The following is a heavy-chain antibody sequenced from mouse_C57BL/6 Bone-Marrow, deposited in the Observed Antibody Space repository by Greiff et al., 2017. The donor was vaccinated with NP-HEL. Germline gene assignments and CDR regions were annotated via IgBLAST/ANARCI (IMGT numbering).Heavy chain of an antibody. CDR3: ARSVVTTRGLAY. Sequence: QVQLKQPGTELVKPGASVKLSCKASGYTFTSYWMHWVKQRPGQGLEWIGNINPSNGGTNYNEKFKSKATLTVDKSSSTAYMQLSSLTSEDSAVYYCARSVVTTRGLAYWGQGTLVTVSA. CDR2: INPSNGGT. V-gene: IGHV1-53*01. D-gene: IGHD2-2*01. J-gene: IGHJ3*01. CDR1: GYTFTSYW.